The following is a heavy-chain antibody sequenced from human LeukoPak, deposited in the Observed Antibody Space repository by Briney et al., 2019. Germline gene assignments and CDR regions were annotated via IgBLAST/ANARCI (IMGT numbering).Heavy chain of an antibody. CDR1: GYTFTGYY. V-gene: IGHV1-2*04. Sequence: ASVKVSCKASGYTFTGYYMHWVRQAPGQGLEWMGWINPNSGGTNYAQKFQGWVTMTRDTSISTAYMELSRLRSDDTAVYYCARERRAVAGYFDYWGHGTLVTVSS. D-gene: IGHD6-19*01. CDR3: ARERRAVAGYFDY. CDR2: INPNSGGT. J-gene: IGHJ4*01.